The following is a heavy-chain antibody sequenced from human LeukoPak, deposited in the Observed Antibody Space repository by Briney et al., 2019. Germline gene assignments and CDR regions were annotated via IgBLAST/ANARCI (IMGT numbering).Heavy chain of an antibody. Sequence: ASAKVSCKASGYTFTSYGISWVRQAPGQGLEWMGWISAYNGNTNYAQKLQGRVTMTTDTSTSTAYMELRSLRSDDTAVYYCAGPMNYYGSGSYYNPLGFDYWGQGTLVTVSS. D-gene: IGHD3-10*01. V-gene: IGHV1-18*04. CDR1: GYTFTSYG. CDR3: AGPMNYYGSGSYYNPLGFDY. J-gene: IGHJ4*02. CDR2: ISAYNGNT.